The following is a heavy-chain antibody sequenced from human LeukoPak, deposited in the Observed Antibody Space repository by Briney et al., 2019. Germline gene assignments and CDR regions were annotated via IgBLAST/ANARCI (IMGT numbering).Heavy chain of an antibody. Sequence: GASVKVSCKASGYTFSTYAISWVRQAPGQGLEWMGWISAYNANTNYAQKLQGRVTMTTDTSTSTAYMELRSLRSDDTAVYYCARGIEETWTSPFDYWGQGTLVTVSS. J-gene: IGHJ4*02. V-gene: IGHV1-18*01. CDR1: GYTFSTYA. CDR3: ARGIEETWTSPFDY. D-gene: IGHD2-15*01. CDR2: ISAYNANT.